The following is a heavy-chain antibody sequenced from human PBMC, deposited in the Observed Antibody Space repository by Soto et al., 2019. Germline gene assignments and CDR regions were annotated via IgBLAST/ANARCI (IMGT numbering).Heavy chain of an antibody. V-gene: IGHV4-4*02. CDR1: GASITSGDW. CDR2: ISHGGGP. D-gene: IGHD3-9*01. CDR3: VRDQYFDGYKWFDP. Sequence: QVQLQESGPGLVKPSGTLSLTCTVSGASITSGDWWSWVRQPPEKGLEWIGEISHGGGPNYNPSLQSRVTISLDESKQQFSLKLSSVTAADTAVYYCVRDQYFDGYKWFDPWGPGALVSVAS. J-gene: IGHJ5*02.